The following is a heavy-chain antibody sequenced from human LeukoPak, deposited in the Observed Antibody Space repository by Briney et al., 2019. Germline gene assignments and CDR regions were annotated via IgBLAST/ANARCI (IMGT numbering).Heavy chain of an antibody. J-gene: IGHJ4*02. CDR2: INPNSGGT. D-gene: IGHD3-22*01. CDR3: ARGPGYYYDSSGYYPGDY. Sequence: ASVKVSCKASGYTFTGYYMHWVRQAPGQGLEWIGRINPNSGGTNYAQKFQGRVTMTRDTSISTAYMELSRLRSDDTAVYYCARGPGYYYDSSGYYPGDYWGQGTLVTVSS. CDR1: GYTFTGYY. V-gene: IGHV1-2*06.